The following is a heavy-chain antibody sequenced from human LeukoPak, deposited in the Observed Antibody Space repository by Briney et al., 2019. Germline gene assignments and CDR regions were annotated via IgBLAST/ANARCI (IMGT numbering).Heavy chain of an antibody. D-gene: IGHD1-26*01. J-gene: IGHJ3*02. CDR3: AKGILGIVGVGDAFDI. CDR2: ISYDGSNK. V-gene: IGHV3-30-3*01. Sequence: GGSLRLSCAASGFTFSSYAMHWVRQAPGKGLERVAVISYDGSNKYYADSVKGRFTISRDNSKNTLYLQMNSLRAEDTAVYYCAKGILGIVGVGDAFDIWGQGTMVTVSS. CDR1: GFTFSSYA.